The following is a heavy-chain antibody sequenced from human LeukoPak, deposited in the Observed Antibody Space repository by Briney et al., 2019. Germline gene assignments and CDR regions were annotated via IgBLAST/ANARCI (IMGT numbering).Heavy chain of an antibody. V-gene: IGHV4-4*07. CDR3: ARSSFTMQGNWFDP. Sequence: SETLSLTCTVSGGSISSFYWSWIRQPAGKGLEWIGRIYTSGSTNYNPSLKSRVTMSVDTSKNQFSLKLSSVTAADTAVYYCARSSFTMQGNWFDPWGQGTLVTVSS. CDR1: GGSISSFY. D-gene: IGHD3-10*01. CDR2: IYTSGST. J-gene: IGHJ5*02.